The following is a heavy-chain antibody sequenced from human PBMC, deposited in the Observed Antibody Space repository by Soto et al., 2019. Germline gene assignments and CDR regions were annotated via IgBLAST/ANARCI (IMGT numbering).Heavy chain of an antibody. J-gene: IGHJ4*02. Sequence: EVQLLESGGGLVQPGESLRLSCAASGFTFSSYAMSWVRQAPGKGLGWVSVTSGSDDSTYYADSVKGRFTISRDNSKNTLYLQMNSLRAEDTAVYYCAKRSSSSTFDYWGQGTLVTVSS. D-gene: IGHD6-6*01. V-gene: IGHV3-23*01. CDR3: AKRSSSSTFDY. CDR1: GFTFSSYA. CDR2: TSGSDDST.